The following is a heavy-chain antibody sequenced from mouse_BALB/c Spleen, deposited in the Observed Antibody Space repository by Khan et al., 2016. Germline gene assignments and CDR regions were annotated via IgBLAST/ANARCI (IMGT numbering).Heavy chain of an antibody. D-gene: IGHD2-4*01. Sequence: QVQLKQSGPGLVQPSQSLSITCTVSGFSLTSNGVHWVRQSPGKGLEWLGAIRSGGSTDYNAAFISRLSISKDNSKSQVFFKMNSLQADDTAIYYCARKGGYFDYDCALDYWGQGTSVTVSS. V-gene: IGHV2-2*01. CDR3: ARKGGYFDYDCALDY. J-gene: IGHJ4*01. CDR1: GFSLTSNG. CDR2: IRSGGST.